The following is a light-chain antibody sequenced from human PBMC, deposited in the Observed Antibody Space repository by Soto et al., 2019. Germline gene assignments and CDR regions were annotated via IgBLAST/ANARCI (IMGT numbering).Light chain of an antibody. CDR3: HQYGYSPLT. J-gene: IGKJ4*01. Sequence: EIVLTQSPGTLSLSPGERATLSCRASQSVTNSYLAWYQQKLGQAPRLRIYDAPNRATGIPDRFSGSGSGTDFTLTISRLEPEDFAVYYCHQYGYSPLTFGGGTKVEIK. V-gene: IGKV3-20*01. CDR2: DAP. CDR1: QSVTNSY.